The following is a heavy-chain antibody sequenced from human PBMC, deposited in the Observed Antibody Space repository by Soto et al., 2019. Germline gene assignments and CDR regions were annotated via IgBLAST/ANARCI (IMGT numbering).Heavy chain of an antibody. CDR1: GASVNSGGYY. CDR2: IYFTGST. Sequence: SETLSLTCSVSGASVNSGGYYWSWVRHLPGKGLEWIGYIYFTGSTYYNPSLERRLTISQDMSQNQFSLKLRSMTDADTAIYFCATGNAWEVPLAYWGQGSLVTVS. J-gene: IGHJ4*02. D-gene: IGHD1-26*01. V-gene: IGHV4-31*03. CDR3: ATGNAWEVPLAY.